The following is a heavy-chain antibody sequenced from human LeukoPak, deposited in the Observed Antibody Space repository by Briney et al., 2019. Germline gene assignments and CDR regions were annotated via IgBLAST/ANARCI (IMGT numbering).Heavy chain of an antibody. J-gene: IGHJ5*02. Sequence: GASVKVSCKVSGYTLTELSMHWVRQAPGKGLEWMGCFDPEDGETIYAQKFQGRVTMTEDTSTDTAYMGLSSLRSEDTAVYYCATDQGSGSYQGNWFDPWGQGTLVTVSS. V-gene: IGHV1-24*01. CDR2: FDPEDGET. CDR3: ATDQGSGSYQGNWFDP. CDR1: GYTLTELS. D-gene: IGHD3-10*01.